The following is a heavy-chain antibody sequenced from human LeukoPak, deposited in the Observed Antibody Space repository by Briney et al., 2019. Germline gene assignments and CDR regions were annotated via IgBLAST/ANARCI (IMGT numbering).Heavy chain of an antibody. J-gene: IGHJ4*02. Sequence: SVKVSCKASGFTLTSSAMQWVRQARGQRLEWIGWIVVGSGNTNYAQKFQERVTITRDMSTSTAYMELSSLRSEDTAVYYCAASYSSSSSPGYWGQGTLVTVSS. V-gene: IGHV1-58*02. D-gene: IGHD6-6*01. CDR1: GFTLTSSA. CDR2: IVVGSGNT. CDR3: AASYSSSSSPGY.